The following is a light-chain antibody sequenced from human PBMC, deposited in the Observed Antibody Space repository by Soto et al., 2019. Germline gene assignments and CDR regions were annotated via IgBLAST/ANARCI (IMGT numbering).Light chain of an antibody. CDR1: QSISSY. CDR2: AAS. V-gene: IGKV1-39*01. CDR3: QQSYSTPRKWT. J-gene: IGKJ1*01. Sequence: DIQMTQSPSSLSASVGDRVTITCRASQSISSYLNWYQQKPGKAPKLLIYAASSLQSGVPSRFSGSGSGTDFPLTISSLQPEDFATYYCQQSYSTPRKWTFGQGTKVEIK.